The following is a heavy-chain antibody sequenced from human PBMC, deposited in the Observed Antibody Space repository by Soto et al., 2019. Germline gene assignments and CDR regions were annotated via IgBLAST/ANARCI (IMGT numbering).Heavy chain of an antibody. J-gene: IGHJ6*02. Sequence: SVKVSCKASGGTFSSYAISWVRQAPGQGLEWMGGIIPIFGTANYAQKFQGRVTITADESTSTAYMELSSLRSEDTAVYYCARVPRYCSSTSCYYYYGMDVWGQGTTVTVSS. CDR1: GGTFSSYA. D-gene: IGHD2-2*01. CDR3: ARVPRYCSSTSCYYYYGMDV. V-gene: IGHV1-69*13. CDR2: IIPIFGTA.